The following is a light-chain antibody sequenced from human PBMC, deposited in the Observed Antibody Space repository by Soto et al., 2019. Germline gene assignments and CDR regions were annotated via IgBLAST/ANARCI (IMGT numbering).Light chain of an antibody. Sequence: DIQMTQSPSSLSASVGDRVTITCQASQSISSYLNWYQQKPGKAPKLLIYAASSLQSGVPSRFSGSGSGTDFTLTIISLQPEDFATYYCQQSYSTPPITFGQGTRLEIK. V-gene: IGKV1-39*01. J-gene: IGKJ5*01. CDR3: QQSYSTPPIT. CDR2: AAS. CDR1: QSISSY.